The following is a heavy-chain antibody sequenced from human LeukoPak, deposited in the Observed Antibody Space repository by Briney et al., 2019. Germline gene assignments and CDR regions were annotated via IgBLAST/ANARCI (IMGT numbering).Heavy chain of an antibody. D-gene: IGHD6-13*01. CDR3: ARYSSSWYN. Sequence: SETLSLTCAVYGGSFSGYYWSWIRQPPGKGLEWIGEINHSGSTNYNPSLKSRVTISVDTSKSQFSLKLSSVTAADTAVYYCARYSSSWYNWGQGTLVTVSS. V-gene: IGHV4-34*01. CDR2: INHSGST. J-gene: IGHJ4*02. CDR1: GGSFSGYY.